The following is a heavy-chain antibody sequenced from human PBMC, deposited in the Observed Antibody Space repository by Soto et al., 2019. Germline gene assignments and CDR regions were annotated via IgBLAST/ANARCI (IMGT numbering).Heavy chain of an antibody. V-gene: IGHV3-53*01. CDR3: TTSPSVGV. CDR1: GFTVGNNY. J-gene: IGHJ6*02. D-gene: IGHD6-19*01. Sequence: EVHLVESGGGLIQPGGSLRLSCAASGFTVGNNYMNWVRQAPGKGLERVSLMYSGGGTYYADSVKGRFTMSRDSSKNTLYLQLNSLRAEDTAMYYCTTSPSVGVWGQGTTVTVSS. CDR2: MYSGGGT.